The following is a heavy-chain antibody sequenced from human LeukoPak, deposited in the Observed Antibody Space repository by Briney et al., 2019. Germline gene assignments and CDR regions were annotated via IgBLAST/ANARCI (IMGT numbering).Heavy chain of an antibody. Sequence: KPGGSLRLSCATSGFTFRDYSMSCIRQAPGKGLEWVSYISSSSDYTSYADSVKGRFTISRDNAKRSLYLQMNTLRAEDTAVYYCARCQYNSSPDFWGQGTLVTVSS. CDR2: ISSSSDYT. D-gene: IGHD6-19*01. CDR3: ARCQYNSSPDF. J-gene: IGHJ4*02. CDR1: GFTFRDYS. V-gene: IGHV3-11*03.